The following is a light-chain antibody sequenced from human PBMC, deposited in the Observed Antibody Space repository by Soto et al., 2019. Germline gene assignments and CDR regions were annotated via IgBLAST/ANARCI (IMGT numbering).Light chain of an antibody. Sequence: DIVMTQSPDSLAVSLGERATINCKSSQSVLYSSNNKNYLAWYQQKPGQPPKLLIYWASTRESGVPDRFSGSGSGTDFTLTISSLQAEDVAVYYCQHYYSTPPFFGQGTKLEIK. CDR2: WAS. CDR3: QHYYSTPPF. J-gene: IGKJ2*01. V-gene: IGKV4-1*01. CDR1: QSVLYSSNNKNY.